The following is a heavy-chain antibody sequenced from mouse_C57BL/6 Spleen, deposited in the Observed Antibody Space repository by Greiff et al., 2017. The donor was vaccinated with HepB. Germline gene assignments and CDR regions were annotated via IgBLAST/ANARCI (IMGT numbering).Heavy chain of an antibody. CDR2: INPSNGGT. CDR3: ASSSFYYDGSSLFAY. Sequence: QVQLQQPGTELVKPGASVKLSCKASGYTFTSYWMHWVKQRPGQGLEWIGNINPSNGGTNYNEKFKSKATLTVDKSSSTAYMQLSSLTSEDSAVYYCASSSFYYDGSSLFAYWGQGTLVTVSA. CDR1: GYTFTSYW. V-gene: IGHV1-53*01. D-gene: IGHD1-1*01. J-gene: IGHJ3*01.